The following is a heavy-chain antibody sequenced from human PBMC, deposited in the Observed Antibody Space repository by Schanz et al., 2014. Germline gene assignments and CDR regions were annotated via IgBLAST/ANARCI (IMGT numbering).Heavy chain of an antibody. CDR3: ARGRGFYDY. D-gene: IGHD3-10*01. V-gene: IGHV1-69*02. CDR1: GDTFSKYN. Sequence: QVQLVQSGPEVKKPGSSVKVSCQAFGDTFSKYNIMWVRQVPGQGLEWLGRIIPILGIANYAQKFQGRVTITADRSTSTAYMELSSLRSEDTAVHYCARGRGFYDYWGQGTLVTVSS. J-gene: IGHJ4*02. CDR2: IIPILGIA.